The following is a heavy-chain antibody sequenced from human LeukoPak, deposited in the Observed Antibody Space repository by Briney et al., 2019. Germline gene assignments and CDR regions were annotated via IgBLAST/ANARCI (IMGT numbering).Heavy chain of an antibody. CDR1: GYTFTSYY. J-gene: IGHJ4*02. Sequence: GASVKVSCKASGYTFTSYYMHWVRQAPGQGLEWMGIINPSGGSTSYAQKFQGRVTMTRDTSTSTAYMELRSLRSDDTAVYYCARGIIGYYFDYWGQGTLVTVSS. CDR3: ARGIIGYYFDY. CDR2: INPSGGST. V-gene: IGHV1-46*01. D-gene: IGHD2-15*01.